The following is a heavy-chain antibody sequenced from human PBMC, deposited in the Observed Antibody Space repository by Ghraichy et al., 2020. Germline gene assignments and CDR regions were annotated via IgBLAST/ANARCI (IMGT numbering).Heavy chain of an antibody. V-gene: IGHV3-21*05. CDR1: GFTFNIYT. CDR3: ARGDRSPSYYGSGRSFSGKNYYGMDV. J-gene: IGHJ6*02. D-gene: IGHD3-10*01. Sequence: GGSLRLSCAASGFTFNIYTMKWVRQAPGKGLEWISYIGSGDNFIYYADSVKGRFTISRDNAGNSLYLQMNSLRVEDTAVYYCARGDRSPSYYGSGRSFSGKNYYGMDVWGQGTKVTVSS. CDR2: IGSGDNFI.